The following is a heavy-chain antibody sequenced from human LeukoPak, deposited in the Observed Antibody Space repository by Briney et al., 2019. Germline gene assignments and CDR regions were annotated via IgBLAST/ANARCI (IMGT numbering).Heavy chain of an antibody. D-gene: IGHD4/OR15-4a*01. J-gene: IGHJ6*02. CDR2: INPNSGGT. V-gene: IGHV1-2*02. CDR3: ARDIESIGDYGYYGMDV. Sequence: ASVKVSCKASGYTFTGYYMHWVGQAPGQGLEWMGWINPNSGGTNYAQKFQGRVTMTRDTSISTAYMGLSRLRSDDTAVYYCARDIESIGDYGYYGMDVWGQGTTVTVSS. CDR1: GYTFTGYY.